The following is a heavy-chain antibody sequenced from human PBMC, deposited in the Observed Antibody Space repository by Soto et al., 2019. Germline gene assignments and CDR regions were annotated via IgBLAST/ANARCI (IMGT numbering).Heavy chain of an antibody. CDR2: ITSDTKTI. Sequence: PGGSLRLSCVASGFTISVYSMNLVRQAPGKGLECFSYITSDTKTIKYADSVKGRFTISRDNAKNSVYLQMNSLIDEDTAVYYCARSVEGHFDYWGQGTVVTVSS. CDR3: ARSVEGHFDY. J-gene: IGHJ4*02. D-gene: IGHD6-19*01. CDR1: GFTISVYS. V-gene: IGHV3-48*02.